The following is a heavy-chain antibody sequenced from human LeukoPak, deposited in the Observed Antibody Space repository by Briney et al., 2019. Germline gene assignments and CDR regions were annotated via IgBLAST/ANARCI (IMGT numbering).Heavy chain of an antibody. V-gene: IGHV1-69*05. J-gene: IGHJ4*02. CDR2: IIPIFGTA. CDR1: GGTFSSYA. D-gene: IGHD1-26*01. CDR3: AREPGKVGARGYFDY. Sequence: ASVKVSCKASGGTFSSYAISWVRQAPGQGLGWMGGIIPIFGTANYAQKFQGRVTITTDESTSTAYMELSSLRSEDTAVYYCAREPGKVGARGYFDYWGQGTLVTVSS.